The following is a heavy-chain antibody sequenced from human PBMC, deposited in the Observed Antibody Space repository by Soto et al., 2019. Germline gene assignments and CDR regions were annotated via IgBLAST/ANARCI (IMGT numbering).Heavy chain of an antibody. CDR2: IIPIFGTA. CDR1: GGTFSTYS. Sequence: QVQLVQSGAEVKKPGSSVKVSCKTSGGTFSTYSIVWVRQAPGDGLEWMGGIIPIFGTANYAQKFQDRVTSTADKSTNTAFMELSSLKSEDTAMYYCASSSGNNYGVGTNYYFDYWGQGTLVTVSS. D-gene: IGHD1-26*01. V-gene: IGHV1-69*06. J-gene: IGHJ4*02. CDR3: ASSSGNNYGVGTNYYFDY.